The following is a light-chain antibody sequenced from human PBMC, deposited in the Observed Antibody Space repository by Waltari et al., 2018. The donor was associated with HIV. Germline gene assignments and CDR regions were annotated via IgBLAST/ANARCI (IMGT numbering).Light chain of an antibody. CDR2: EVS. CDR1: SSDVGGYNY. J-gene: IGLJ2*01. CDR3: SSYTSSSTPHVV. V-gene: IGLV2-14*01. Sequence: QSALTQPASVSGSPGQSITISCTGTSSDVGGYNYVSWYQQHPGKAPKLSIYEVSNRPAGVSNRFSGSKYGNTASLTISGLQAEDEADYYCSSYTSSSTPHVVFGGGTKLTVL.